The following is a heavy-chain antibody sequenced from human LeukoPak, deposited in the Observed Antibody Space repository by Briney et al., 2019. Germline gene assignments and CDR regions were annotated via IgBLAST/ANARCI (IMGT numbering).Heavy chain of an antibody. CDR1: GGSFSGYY. J-gene: IGHJ4*02. CDR2: TNHSGST. Sequence: SETLSLTCAVYGGSFSGYYWSWIRQPPGKGLEWIGETNHSGSTNYNPSLKSRVTISVDTSKNQFSLKLSSVTAADTAVYYCAISSSSSFDYWGQGTLVTVSS. D-gene: IGHD6-6*01. CDR3: AISSSSSFDY. V-gene: IGHV4-34*01.